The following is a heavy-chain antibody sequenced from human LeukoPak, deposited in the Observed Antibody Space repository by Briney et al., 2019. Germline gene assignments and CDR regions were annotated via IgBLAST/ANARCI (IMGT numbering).Heavy chain of an antibody. CDR3: ARHGPYYYDSSGYFDY. CDR1: GGSFSGYY. CDR2: INHSGST. Sequence: SETLSLTCAVYGGSFSGYYWSWIRQPPGKGLEWIGEINHSGSTNYNPSLKSRVTISVDTSKNQFSLKLSSVTAADTAVYYCARHGPYYYDSSGYFDYWGQGTLVTVSS. J-gene: IGHJ4*02. V-gene: IGHV4-34*01. D-gene: IGHD3-22*01.